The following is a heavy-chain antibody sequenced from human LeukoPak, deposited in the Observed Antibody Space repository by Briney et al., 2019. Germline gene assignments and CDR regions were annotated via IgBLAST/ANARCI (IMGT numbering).Heavy chain of an antibody. J-gene: IGHJ4*02. Sequence: GGSLRLSCAASGFTFSSYWMSWVRQAPGKGLEWVANIKKDGSEKYYADSVKGRFTIFRDNAKNSLYLQMNSLRAEDTAVYYCARDRCSSSSCFALDYWGQGTLVTASS. CDR3: ARDRCSSSSCFALDY. D-gene: IGHD2-2*01. CDR1: GFTFSSYW. V-gene: IGHV3-7*01. CDR2: IKKDGSEK.